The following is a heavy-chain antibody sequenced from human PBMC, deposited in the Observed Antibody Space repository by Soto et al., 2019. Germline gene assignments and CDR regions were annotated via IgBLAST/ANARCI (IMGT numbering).Heavy chain of an antibody. CDR2: IWYDGSNK. J-gene: IGHJ6*02. CDR3: ARAGGYCSGGSCPRNRLLSPQHYHYYYGMDV. Sequence: GGSLRLSCAASGFTFSSYGMHWVRQAPGKGLEWVAVIWYDGSNKYYADSVKGRFTISRDNSKNTLYLQMNSLRAEDTAVYYCARAGGYCSGGSCPRNRLLSPQHYHYYYGMDVWGQGTTVTVSS. CDR1: GFTFSSYG. D-gene: IGHD2-15*01. V-gene: IGHV3-33*01.